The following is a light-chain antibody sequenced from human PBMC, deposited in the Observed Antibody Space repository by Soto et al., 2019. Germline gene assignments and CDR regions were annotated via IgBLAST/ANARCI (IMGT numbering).Light chain of an antibody. V-gene: IGKV1-39*01. CDR1: QSISSY. CDR3: QQSYSTPRT. Sequence: DIQMTQSPSSLSASVGDRVTITCRASQSISSYLNWYQQKPGKVPKLLIYAASSLQSCVPSKFSGSGSWTDFTLTISSLKPEDFATYDCQQSYSTPRTFGQETKVEIK. J-gene: IGKJ1*01. CDR2: AAS.